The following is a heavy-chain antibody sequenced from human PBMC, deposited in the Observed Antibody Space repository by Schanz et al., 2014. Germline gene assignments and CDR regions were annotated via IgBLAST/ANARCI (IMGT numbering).Heavy chain of an antibody. D-gene: IGHD2-15*01. CDR1: GFTFSSYA. Sequence: QVQLVESGGGVVQPGRSLRLSCAASGFTFSSYAMHWVRQAPGKGLEWVALISYDGNNKYYADSVKGRFTISRDNSKNTLYLRMISLRAEDTAMFYCAREIPAGGHFDYWGQGTLVFVSS. J-gene: IGHJ4*02. CDR2: ISYDGNNK. V-gene: IGHV3-30*04. CDR3: AREIPAGGHFDY.